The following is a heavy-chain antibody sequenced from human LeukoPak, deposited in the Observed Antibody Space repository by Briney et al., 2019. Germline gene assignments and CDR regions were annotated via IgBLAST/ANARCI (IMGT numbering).Heavy chain of an antibody. CDR1: GGSITSAGYS. Sequence: PSETLSLTCAVSGGSITSAGYSWNWIRRPPGRGLEWIGYIYHSGSIYYNPSLKSRVTISVDRSKNQFSLILSSVTAADTAVYYCARDPGRGYSYGNYGMDVWGQGTTVTVSS. CDR2: IYHSGSI. J-gene: IGHJ6*02. CDR3: ARDPGRGYSYGNYGMDV. D-gene: IGHD5-18*01. V-gene: IGHV4-30-2*01.